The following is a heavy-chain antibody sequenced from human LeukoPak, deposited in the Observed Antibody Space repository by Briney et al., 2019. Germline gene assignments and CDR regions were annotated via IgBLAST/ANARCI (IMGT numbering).Heavy chain of an antibody. Sequence: GGSLRLSCAASGFTVSSNYMSWVRQAPGKGLEWVSVIYSDGNTYYADSVKGRSTISRDNSKNTLYLQMNSLRAEDTAVYYYTSAMAYYWGQGTLVIVSS. CDR1: GFTVSSNY. D-gene: IGHD5-18*01. V-gene: IGHV3-53*01. J-gene: IGHJ4*02. CDR2: IYSDGNT. CDR3: TSAMAYY.